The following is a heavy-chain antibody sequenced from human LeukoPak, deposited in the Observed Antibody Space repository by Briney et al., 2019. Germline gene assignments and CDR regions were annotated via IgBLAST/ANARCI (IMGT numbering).Heavy chain of an antibody. CDR2: IKSKSADGTT. D-gene: IGHD1-26*01. J-gene: IGHJ4*02. CDR1: GFTFSQAW. CDR3: SGARGDY. V-gene: IGHV3-15*07. Sequence: GGSLRLSCEASGFTFSQAWMNWVRQAPGQGLEWVGRIKSKSADGTTVYSARVRVPFFISKDDSKNTTYLEMNGLTTEYTGVYFCSGARGDYWCQGVLVTVSA.